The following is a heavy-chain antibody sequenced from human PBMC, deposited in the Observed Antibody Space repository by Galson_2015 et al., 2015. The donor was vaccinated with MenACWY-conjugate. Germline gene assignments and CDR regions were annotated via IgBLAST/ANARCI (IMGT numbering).Heavy chain of an antibody. CDR2: INPNSGGT. J-gene: IGHJ6*02. Sequence: SVKVSCKASGYTFTGYYMHWVRQAPGQGLEWMGWINPNSGGTNYAQKFQGWVTMTRDTSISTAYMELSRLRSDDTAVYYCARALTGSGSYPPWKSYYYYGMDVWGQGTTVTVSS. CDR3: ARALTGSGSYPPWKSYYYYGMDV. D-gene: IGHD3-10*01. CDR1: GYTFTGYY. V-gene: IGHV1-2*04.